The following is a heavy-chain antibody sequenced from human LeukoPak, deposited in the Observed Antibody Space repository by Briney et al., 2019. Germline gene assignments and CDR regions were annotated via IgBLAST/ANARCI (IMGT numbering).Heavy chain of an antibody. D-gene: IGHD6-6*01. CDR3: ARGESSSSFHY. V-gene: IGHV4-34*01. CDR1: GGSFSGYY. CDR2: INHSGST. Sequence: SETLSLTCAVYGGSFSGYYWSWIRQPPGKGLEWIGEINHSGSTNYNPSLKSRVTISVDTSKNQSSLKLSSVTAADTAVYYCARGESSSSFHYWGQGTLVTVSS. J-gene: IGHJ4*02.